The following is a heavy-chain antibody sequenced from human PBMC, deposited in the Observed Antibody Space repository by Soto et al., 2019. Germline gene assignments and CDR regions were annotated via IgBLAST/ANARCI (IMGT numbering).Heavy chain of an antibody. CDR3: AMDYGVRPEYFMH. J-gene: IGHJ1*01. D-gene: IGHD4-17*01. CDR1: GYTFTSYG. V-gene: IGHV1-18*04. CDR2: ISPLKGRT. Sequence: QVQLVQSGPDLKRPGASMKVSCKASGYTFTSYGISWVRQAPGQGLEWMAWISPLKGRTQYSQKAQGRVTLSTDTSSNTAYMEMTTLRVDDTAVYYCAMDYGVRPEYFMHWGQGTLVTVSS.